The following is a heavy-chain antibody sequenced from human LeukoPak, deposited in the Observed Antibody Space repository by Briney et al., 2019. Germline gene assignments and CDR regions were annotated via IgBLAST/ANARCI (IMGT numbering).Heavy chain of an antibody. CDR3: ARDLAHIAAAGTMRGAFDI. D-gene: IGHD6-13*01. Sequence: SETLSLTCTVSDGSISSTGYFWGLIRQSPGKGLEWIGSVSSSGNTNYNPSLKSRVTISVDTSKNQFSLKLSSVTAADTAVYYCARDLAHIAAAGTMRGAFDIWGQGTMVTVSS. J-gene: IGHJ3*02. CDR2: VSSSGNT. CDR1: DGSISSTGYF. V-gene: IGHV4-39*07.